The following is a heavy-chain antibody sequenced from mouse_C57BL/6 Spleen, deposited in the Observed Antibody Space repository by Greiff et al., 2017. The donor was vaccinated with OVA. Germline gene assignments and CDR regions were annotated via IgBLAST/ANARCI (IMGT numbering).Heavy chain of an antibody. D-gene: IGHD2-2*01. V-gene: IGHV2-2*01. J-gene: IGHJ4*01. CDR2: IWSGGST. CDR1: GFSLTSYG. CDR3: ARNSHSTMVTTRAMDY. Sequence: QVQLKESGPGLVQPSQSLSITCTVSGFSLTSYGVHWVRQSPGKGLEWLGVIWSGGSTDYNAAFISRLSISKDNSKSQVFFKMNSLQADDTAIYYCARNSHSTMVTTRAMDYWGQGTSVTVSS.